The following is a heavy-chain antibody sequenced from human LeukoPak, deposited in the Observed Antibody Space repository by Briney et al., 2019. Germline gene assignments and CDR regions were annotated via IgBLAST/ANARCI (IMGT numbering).Heavy chain of an antibody. D-gene: IGHD2-2*01. CDR1: GFTFNTYS. CDR3: VREFCSSSSCPPIR. V-gene: IGHV3-21*01. Sequence: GGSLRLSCAVSGFTFNTYSMTWVRQAPGKGLEWVSSISSSSNYIYYADSVKGRFTISRDNAKNSLYLQMNSLRAEDTAVYYCVREFCSSSSCPPIRWGQGALVTVSS. J-gene: IGHJ4*02. CDR2: ISSSSNYI.